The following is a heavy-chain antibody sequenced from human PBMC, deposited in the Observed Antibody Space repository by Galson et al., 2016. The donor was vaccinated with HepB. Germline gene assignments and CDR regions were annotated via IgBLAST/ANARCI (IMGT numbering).Heavy chain of an antibody. V-gene: IGHV5-51*01. D-gene: IGHD3-16*01. CDR1: GYLFTAYW. Sequence: QSGAEVKKPGESLKISCKASGYLFTAYWIGWVRQMPGKGLEWMGIIYPDDSDSRYSPSFQGQVTISVDKSISTAYLQWSSLKASDTAMYYCASTMMTEYGMDVWGPGTTVTVSS. J-gene: IGHJ6*02. CDR2: IYPDDSDS. CDR3: ASTMMTEYGMDV.